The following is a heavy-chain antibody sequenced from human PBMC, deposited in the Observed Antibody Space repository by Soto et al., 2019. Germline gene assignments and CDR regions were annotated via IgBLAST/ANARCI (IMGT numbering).Heavy chain of an antibody. Sequence: SETLSLTCAVSGGSFTSNNWWTWVRQPPGQGLEWIGEIYRTGSTDYNPSLKSRVTISLDKSENQFSLKVTSLTAADTAVYYCASRDPGTSVDYWGQGTLVTVSS. J-gene: IGHJ4*02. D-gene: IGHD1-7*01. CDR1: GGSFTSNNW. V-gene: IGHV4-4*02. CDR2: IYRTGST. CDR3: ASRDPGTSVDY.